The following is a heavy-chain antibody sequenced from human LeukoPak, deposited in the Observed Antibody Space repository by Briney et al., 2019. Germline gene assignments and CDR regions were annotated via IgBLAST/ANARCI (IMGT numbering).Heavy chain of an antibody. CDR3: AIDIGSSSWYGADAFDI. CDR2: ISWNSGSI. J-gene: IGHJ3*02. CDR1: GFTFDDYA. V-gene: IGHV3-9*01. Sequence: GGSLRLSCAASGFTFDDYAMHWVRQAPGKGLEWVSGISWNSGSIGYADSVKGRFTISRDNAKNSLYLQMNSLRAEDTALYYCAIDIGSSSWYGADAFDIWGQGTMVTVSS. D-gene: IGHD6-13*01.